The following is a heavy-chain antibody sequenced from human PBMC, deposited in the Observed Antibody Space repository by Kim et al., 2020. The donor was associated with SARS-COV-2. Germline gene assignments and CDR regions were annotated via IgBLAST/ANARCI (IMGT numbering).Heavy chain of an antibody. D-gene: IGHD2-21*02. V-gene: IGHV3-21*01. CDR3: ARENSVVTDLYHFDY. Sequence: GGSLRLSCAASGFTFSSYSMNWVRQAPGKGLEWVSSISSSSSYIYYADSVKGRFTISRDNAKNSLYLQMNSLRAEDTAVYYCARENSVVTDLYHFDYWGQGTLVTISS. CDR2: ISSSSSYI. J-gene: IGHJ4*02. CDR1: GFTFSSYS.